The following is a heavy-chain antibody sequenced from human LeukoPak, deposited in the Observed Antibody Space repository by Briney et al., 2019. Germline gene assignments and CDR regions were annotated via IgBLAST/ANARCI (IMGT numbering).Heavy chain of an antibody. CDR2: ISSSSSTI. D-gene: IGHD2-2*01. J-gene: IGHJ4*02. V-gene: IGHV3-48*01. Sequence: GGSLRLSCAASGFTFSSYSMNWVRQAPGKGLEWVSYISSSSSTIYYADSVKGRFTIPRDNAKNSLYLQMNSLRAEDTAVYYCARGGGVVVPADSPFDYWGQGTLVTVSS. CDR1: GFTFSSYS. CDR3: ARGGGVVVPADSPFDY.